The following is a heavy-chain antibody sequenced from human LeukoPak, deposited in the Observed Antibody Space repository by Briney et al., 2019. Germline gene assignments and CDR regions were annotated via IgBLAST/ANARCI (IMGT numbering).Heavy chain of an antibody. CDR3: ARDRGGGSLLD. CDR2: INPNTGDT. J-gene: IGHJ4*02. Sequence: ASVKVSCKASGYTFTGYYVHWVRQAPGQGLEWMGWINPNTGDTSYAQKFEGGVTVTSDTSISTAYMELSSLRSDDTAVYYCARDRGGGSLLDWGPGTLVTVSS. CDR1: GYTFTGYY. V-gene: IGHV1-2*02. D-gene: IGHD1-26*01.